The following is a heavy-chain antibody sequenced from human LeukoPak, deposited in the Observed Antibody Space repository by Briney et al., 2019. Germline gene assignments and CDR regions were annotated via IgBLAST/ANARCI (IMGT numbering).Heavy chain of an antibody. J-gene: IGHJ5*02. Sequence: SETLSLTCTVSGGSISSGDYYWSWIRQPPGKGLEWIGYIYYSGSTYYNPSLKSRVTISVDTSKNQFSPKLSSVTAADTAIYYCAIGCRGDCLSSGYESWGQGILVTVSS. D-gene: IGHD2-21*02. CDR1: GGSISSGDYY. CDR2: IYYSGST. V-gene: IGHV4-30-4*08. CDR3: AIGCRGDCLSSGYES.